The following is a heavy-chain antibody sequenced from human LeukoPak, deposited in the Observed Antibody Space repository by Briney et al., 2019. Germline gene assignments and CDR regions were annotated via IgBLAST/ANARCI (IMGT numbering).Heavy chain of an antibody. Sequence: PGGSLRLSCAASGFTFSSYWMSWVRQAPAKGLEWVANIKQDGSEKYYVDSVKGRFTISRDNAKNSLFLQMNSLRVEDTAVYFCARARIAAPLLDYWGQGTLVTVSS. CDR2: IKQDGSEK. CDR3: ARARIAAPLLDY. CDR1: GFTFSSYW. J-gene: IGHJ4*02. D-gene: IGHD6-13*01. V-gene: IGHV3-7*02.